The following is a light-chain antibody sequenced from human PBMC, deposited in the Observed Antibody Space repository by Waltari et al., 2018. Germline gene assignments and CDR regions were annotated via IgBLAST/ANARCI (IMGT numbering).Light chain of an antibody. V-gene: IGLV2-11*01. Sequence: QSALTQPRSVSGSPGQSVAIPCTGTSSDGGGYNYVSWFQPHPGKAPKIIIYDVTKRPSGVPDRFSGSKSGNTASLTISGLQAEDEADYYCCSYAGSDTYVFGTGTEVTVL. CDR3: CSYAGSDTYV. J-gene: IGLJ1*01. CDR1: SSDGGGYNY. CDR2: DVT.